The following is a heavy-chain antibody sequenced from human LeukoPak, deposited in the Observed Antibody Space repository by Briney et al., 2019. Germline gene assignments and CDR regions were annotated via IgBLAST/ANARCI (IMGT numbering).Heavy chain of an antibody. CDR2: IIPIFGTA. V-gene: IGHV1-69*13. Sequence: GASVKVSCKASGYTFTSYAISWVRQAPGQGLEWMGGIIPIFGTANYAQKFQGRVTITADESTSTAYMELSSLRSEDTAVYYCARDFAPSIAARLSRDYYYYMDVWGKGTTVTVSS. CDR3: ARDFAPSIAARLSRDYYYYMDV. D-gene: IGHD6-6*01. CDR1: GYTFTSYA. J-gene: IGHJ6*03.